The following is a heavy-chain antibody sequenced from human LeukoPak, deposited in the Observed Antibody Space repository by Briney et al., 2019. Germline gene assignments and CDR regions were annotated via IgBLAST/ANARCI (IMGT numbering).Heavy chain of an antibody. D-gene: IGHD3-22*01. V-gene: IGHV4-59*01. J-gene: IGHJ6*03. CDR2: IYYSGRT. CDR1: GGSISSYY. Sequence: SETLSLTCTVSGGSISSYYWSWIRQPPGRGLEWIGYIYYSGRTSYNPSLKSRVTISVDTSKNQFSLKLNSVTAADTAVYYCARSSEGRYYYDSSGYSYYYYYMDVWGKGTTVTISS. CDR3: ARSSEGRYYYDSSGYSYYYYYMDV.